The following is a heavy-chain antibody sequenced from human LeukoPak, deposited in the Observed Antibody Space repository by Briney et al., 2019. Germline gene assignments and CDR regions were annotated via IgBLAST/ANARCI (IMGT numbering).Heavy chain of an antibody. D-gene: IGHD4-17*01. CDR2: INSDGSST. Sequence: GRSLRLSCAASGFTFSSYWMHWVRQAPGKGLVWVSRINSDGSSTSYADSVKGRFTISRDNAKNTLYLQMNSLRAEDTAVYYCARDQPDYGANYWGQGTLVTVSS. CDR3: ARDQPDYGANY. V-gene: IGHV3-74*01. CDR1: GFTFSSYW. J-gene: IGHJ4*02.